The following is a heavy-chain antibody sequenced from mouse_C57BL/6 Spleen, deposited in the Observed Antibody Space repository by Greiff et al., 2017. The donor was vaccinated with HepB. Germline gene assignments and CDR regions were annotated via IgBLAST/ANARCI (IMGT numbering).Heavy chain of an antibody. J-gene: IGHJ2*01. CDR3: TKIYYGNLYDFDY. CDR1: GYTFTSYW. V-gene: IGHV1-5*01. Sequence: VQLKQSGTVLARPGASVKMSCKTSGYTFTSYWMHWVKQRPGQGLEWIGAIYPGNSDTSYNQKFKGKAKLTAVTSASTAYMELSSLTNEDSAVYYCTKIYYGNLYDFDYWGQGTTLTVSS. CDR2: IYPGNSDT. D-gene: IGHD2-1*01.